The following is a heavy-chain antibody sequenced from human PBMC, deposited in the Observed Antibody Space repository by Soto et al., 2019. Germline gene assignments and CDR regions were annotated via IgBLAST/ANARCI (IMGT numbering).Heavy chain of an antibody. CDR3: ARGRFYGDYSIDY. Sequence: GASVKVSCKASGYTFTVYYMHWVRQAPGQGLEWMGWINPNSGGTNYAQKFQGWVTMTRDTSISTAYMELSRLRSDDTAVYYCARGRFYGDYSIDYWGQGTLVTVSS. V-gene: IGHV1-2*04. J-gene: IGHJ4*02. CDR2: INPNSGGT. D-gene: IGHD4-17*01. CDR1: GYTFTVYY.